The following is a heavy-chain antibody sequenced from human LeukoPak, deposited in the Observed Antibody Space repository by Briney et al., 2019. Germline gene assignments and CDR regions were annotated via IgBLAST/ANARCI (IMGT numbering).Heavy chain of an antibody. V-gene: IGHV3-30-3*01. D-gene: IGHD4-11*01. CDR2: ISYDGSNK. CDR3: ARTSMYSNYF. Sequence: PGGSLRLSCAASGFTFSSYAMHWVRQAPGKGLEWVAVISYDGSNKYYADSVKGRFTISRDNSKNTLYLQMNSLRAEDTAVYYCARTSMYSNYFRGQGTLVTVSS. CDR1: GFTFSSYA. J-gene: IGHJ4*02.